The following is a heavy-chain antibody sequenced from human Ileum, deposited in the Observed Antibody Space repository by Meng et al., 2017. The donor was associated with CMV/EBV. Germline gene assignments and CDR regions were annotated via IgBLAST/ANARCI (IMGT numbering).Heavy chain of an antibody. J-gene: IGHJ4*02. CDR3: ARGVAFDY. CDR1: GFTFSNNA. D-gene: IGHD3-3*01. Sequence: LRLACAASGFTFSNNAMHWVRQATGKGLEWVAIISYDGSDENYADSVRGRFTISRDNSKNTLYLQMNSLKADDTAVYYCARGVAFDYWGQGTLVTVSS. V-gene: IGHV3-30-3*01. CDR2: ISYDGSDE.